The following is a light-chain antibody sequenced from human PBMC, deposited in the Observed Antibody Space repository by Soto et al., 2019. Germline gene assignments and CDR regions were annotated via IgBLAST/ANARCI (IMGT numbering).Light chain of an antibody. CDR1: QSVRSNY. V-gene: IGKV3-20*01. CDR2: GAS. CDR3: QDYGTSAPWT. Sequence: EIVLTQSPGTLSLSPGERATLSCRASQSVRSNYLAWYQQKPGQAPRLLIYGASSRATGIPDRFSGTGSGTEFTLTISRLEPEDFAVYYCQDYGTSAPWTFGQGTRVEIK. J-gene: IGKJ1*01.